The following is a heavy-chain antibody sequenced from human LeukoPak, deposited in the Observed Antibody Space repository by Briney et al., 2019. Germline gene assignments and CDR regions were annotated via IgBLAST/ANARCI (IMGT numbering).Heavy chain of an antibody. D-gene: IGHD3-3*01. CDR1: GFTVSSNY. Sequence: PGASLRLSCAASGFTVSSNYMSCVRQAPGKGLEWVSVIYSGGSTYYADSVKGRFTISRDNSKNTLYLQMNSLRAADTAVYYCARGESITIFGVVQTSWAFDIWGQGTMVTVSS. J-gene: IGHJ3*02. CDR2: IYSGGST. V-gene: IGHV3-53*01. CDR3: ARGESITIFGVVQTSWAFDI.